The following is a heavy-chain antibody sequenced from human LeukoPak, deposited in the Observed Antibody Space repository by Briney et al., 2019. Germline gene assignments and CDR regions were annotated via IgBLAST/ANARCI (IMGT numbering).Heavy chain of an antibody. V-gene: IGHV4-61*01. Sequence: PSETLSLTCTVSGGSVSSSSYYWSWIRQPPEKGLEWIGYIYYSGSTNYNPSLKTRVTISIDTSKNQFSLKLSSVTAADTAVYYGARVVSRAWFDPWGQGTLVTVSS. CDR2: IYYSGST. CDR1: GGSVSSSSYY. J-gene: IGHJ5*02. CDR3: ARVVSRAWFDP. D-gene: IGHD3-10*01.